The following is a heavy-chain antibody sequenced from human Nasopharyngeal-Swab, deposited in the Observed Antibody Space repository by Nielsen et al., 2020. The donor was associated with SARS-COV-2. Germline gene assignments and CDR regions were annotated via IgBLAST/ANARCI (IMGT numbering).Heavy chain of an antibody. CDR2: LNGDATTV. CDR1: GFTFSSYE. Sequence: GESLKISCAASGFTFSSYEMNWVRQAPGEGLVWVARLNGDATTVDYADSVKGRFTTSRDNAKNTLYLQMNGLRDEDTAIYYCARAGEYRFDYWGQGTLVTVSS. V-gene: IGHV3-74*01. CDR3: ARAGEYRFDY. J-gene: IGHJ4*02. D-gene: IGHD7-27*01.